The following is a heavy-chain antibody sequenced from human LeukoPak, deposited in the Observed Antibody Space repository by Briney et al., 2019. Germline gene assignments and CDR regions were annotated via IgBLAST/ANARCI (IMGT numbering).Heavy chain of an antibody. D-gene: IGHD2-15*01. CDR1: GYTFTSYD. Sequence: ASVKVSCKASGYTFTSYDINWVRQATGQGLEWMGWMNPNSGNTGYAQKFQGRVTITRNTSISTAYMELSSLRSEDTAVYYCATVIRLGVVVAAMSYGMDVWGQGTTVTVSS. V-gene: IGHV1-8*03. CDR2: MNPNSGNT. CDR3: ATVIRLGVVVAAMSYGMDV. J-gene: IGHJ6*02.